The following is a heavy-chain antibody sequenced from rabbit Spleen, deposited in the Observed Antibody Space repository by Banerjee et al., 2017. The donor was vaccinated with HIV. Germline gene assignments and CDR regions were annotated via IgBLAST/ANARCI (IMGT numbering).Heavy chain of an antibody. D-gene: IGHD6-1*01. CDR2: TYGSTGTS. Sequence: QAQLEESGGDLVKPEGSLTLTCTASGFSFSSRYWICWVRQAPGKGLEWIACTYGSTGTSYYASWAKGRFTISRTSSTTVVLQMASLTAADTATYFCARGVLGYDDWPYYFNLWGPGTLVTVS. J-gene: IGHJ4*01. CDR3: ARGVLGYDDWPYYFNL. V-gene: IGHV1S45*01. CDR1: GFSFSSRYW.